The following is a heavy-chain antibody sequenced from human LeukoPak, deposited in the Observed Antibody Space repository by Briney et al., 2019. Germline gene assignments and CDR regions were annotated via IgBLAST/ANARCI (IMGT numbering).Heavy chain of an antibody. V-gene: IGHV4-34*01. D-gene: IGHD2-15*01. Sequence: SGTLSLTCAVYGGSFSGYYWSWIRQPPGKGLEWIGEINHSGSTNYNPSLKSRVTISVDTSKNQFSLKLSSVTAADTAVYYCARGLLRWGQGTLVTVSS. CDR3: ARGLLR. CDR2: INHSGST. J-gene: IGHJ4*02. CDR1: GGSFSGYY.